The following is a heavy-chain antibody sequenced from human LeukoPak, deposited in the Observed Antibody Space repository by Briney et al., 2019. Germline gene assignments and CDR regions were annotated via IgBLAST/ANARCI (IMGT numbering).Heavy chain of an antibody. Sequence: GSLRLSCAASGFSFNTYSMNWVRQPPGKGLEWIGEINHSGSTNYNPSLKSRVTISVDTSKNQFSLKLSSVTAADTAVYYCARLENWSQGTLVTVSS. D-gene: IGHD1-1*01. CDR2: INHSGST. CDR3: ARLEN. CDR1: GFSFNTYS. J-gene: IGHJ4*02. V-gene: IGHV4-34*01.